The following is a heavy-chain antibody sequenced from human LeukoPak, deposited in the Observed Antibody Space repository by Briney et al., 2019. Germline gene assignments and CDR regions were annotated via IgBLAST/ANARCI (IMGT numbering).Heavy chain of an antibody. CDR3: AREDGYSSSSSFDY. J-gene: IGHJ4*02. CDR2: IYTSGST. CDR1: GGSISSYY. V-gene: IGHV4-4*07. D-gene: IGHD6-6*01. Sequence: KTSETLSLTCTVSGGSISSYYWSWIRQPAGKGLEWIGRIYTSGSTNYNPSLKSRVTISVDTSKNQFSLKLSSVTAADTAVYYCAREDGYSSSSSFDYWGQGTLVTVSS.